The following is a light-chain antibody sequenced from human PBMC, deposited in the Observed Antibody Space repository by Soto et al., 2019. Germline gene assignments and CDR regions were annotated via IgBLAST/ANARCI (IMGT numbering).Light chain of an antibody. CDR1: HTVTSN. CDR2: GAS. CDR3: QQYNYWPRT. V-gene: IGKV3-15*01. J-gene: IGKJ1*01. Sequence: EILMTQSPATLSVSPGKRATLSCRASHTVTSNLAWYQQKPGQAPRLLIYGASTRATGIPARFSGSGSGTEFTLSIYSLQSEDFAVYYCQQYNYWPRTFGQGTKVEIK.